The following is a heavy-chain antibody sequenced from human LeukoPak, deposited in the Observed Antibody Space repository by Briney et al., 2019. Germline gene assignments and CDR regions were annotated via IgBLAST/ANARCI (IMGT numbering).Heavy chain of an antibody. CDR1: GYTFTSYD. CDR3: ARGDAEMATSDY. J-gene: IGHJ4*02. Sequence: ASVKVSCKASGYTFTSYDINWVRQATGQGLEWMGWMNPNSGNTGYAQKFQGRVTITRNTSISTAYMELSSLRSEDTAVYYCARGDAEMATSDYWGQGTLVTVSS. V-gene: IGHV1-8*03. CDR2: MNPNSGNT. D-gene: IGHD5-24*01.